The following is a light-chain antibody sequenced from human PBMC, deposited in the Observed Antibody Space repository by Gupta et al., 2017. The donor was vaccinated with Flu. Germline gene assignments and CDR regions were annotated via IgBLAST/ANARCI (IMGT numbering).Light chain of an antibody. J-gene: IGLJ3*02. CDR2: LNSDGSH. V-gene: IGLV4-69*01. CDR3: QTWGTGTWV. CDR1: SGHSSYA. Sequence: QLVLTQSPSASASLGASVKLTCTLSSGHSSYAIAWHQQQPEKGPRYLMKLNSDGSHSKGDGIPDLFSGSSSGAERYLTISSLQAEDEDYYYCQTWGTGTWVFGGGTKLTVL.